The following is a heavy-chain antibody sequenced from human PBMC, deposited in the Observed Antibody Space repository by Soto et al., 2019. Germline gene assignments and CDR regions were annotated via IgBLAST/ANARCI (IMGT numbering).Heavy chain of an antibody. CDR2: IIPIFGKV. D-gene: IGHD1-1*01. CDR3: ARPRTVATTKGYDY. Sequence: QVQLVQSGAEVKKPGSSVKVSCKASGGTFSSYPVAWVRQAPGQGLEWMGGIIPIFGKVNPAQKFQGRVTITADESTSTAYMELSSLTSEDTAVYYCARPRTVATTKGYDYWGQGTLVTVSS. J-gene: IGHJ4*02. CDR1: GGTFSSYP. V-gene: IGHV1-69*01.